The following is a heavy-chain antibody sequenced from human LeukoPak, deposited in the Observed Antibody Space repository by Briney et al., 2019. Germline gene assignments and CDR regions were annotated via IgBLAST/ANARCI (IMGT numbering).Heavy chain of an antibody. CDR3: AKDMAAREMATIGLDY. Sequence: PGGSLRLSCAASGFTFDDYAMHWVRQAPGKGLEWVSLISWDGGSTYYADSVKGRFTISRDNSKNPLYLQMNSLRAEDTALYYCAKDMAAREMATIGLDYWGQGTLVTVSS. J-gene: IGHJ4*02. V-gene: IGHV3-43D*04. CDR1: GFTFDDYA. CDR2: ISWDGGST. D-gene: IGHD5-24*01.